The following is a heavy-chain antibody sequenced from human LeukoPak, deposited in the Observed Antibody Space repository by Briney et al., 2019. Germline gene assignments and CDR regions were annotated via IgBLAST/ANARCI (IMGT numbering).Heavy chain of an antibody. V-gene: IGHV4-30-4*01. CDR3: ARIMRTVTTGGWFDT. CDR1: GGSISSGYHY. Sequence: SQTLSLTCTVSGGSISSGYHYWSWIRQPPGKGLGFIGYIFYSGSSYYNPSLKSRVTISVDTSKNQFSLKLNSVTAADTSVYYCARIMRTVTTGGWFDTWGQGTLVPVSS. CDR2: IFYSGSS. J-gene: IGHJ5*02. D-gene: IGHD4-17*01.